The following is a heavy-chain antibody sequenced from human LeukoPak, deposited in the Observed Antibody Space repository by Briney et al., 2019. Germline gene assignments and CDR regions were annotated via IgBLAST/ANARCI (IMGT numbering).Heavy chain of an antibody. J-gene: IGHJ5*02. CDR2: IRGSGGGT. V-gene: IGHV3-23*01. Sequence: GGSLRLSCAASGFTFSSYAMSWVRQAPGKGLECVSVIRGSGGGTYYADSVKGRFTISRDNSKNTLYLQLNSLRAEDTAVYYCAKGVGSSWSEFDPWGQGTLVTVSS. CDR1: GFTFSSYA. CDR3: AKGVGSSWSEFDP. D-gene: IGHD6-13*01.